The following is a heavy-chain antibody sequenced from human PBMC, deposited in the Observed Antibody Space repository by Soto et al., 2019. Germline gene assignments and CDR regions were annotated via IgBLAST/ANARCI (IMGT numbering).Heavy chain of an antibody. J-gene: IGHJ5*02. CDR1: GFNFDDYA. D-gene: IGHD3-22*01. CDR3: AKDIDSSGYHTSS. V-gene: IGHV3-9*01. CDR2: ISWNSGSI. Sequence: PGGSLRLSCAASGFNFDDYAMHWVRHAPGNGLECVSGISWNSGSIGYADSVKGRFTISRDNAKNSLYLQMNRLRPEDTALYYCAKDIDSSGYHTSSWCQGTQVTVSS.